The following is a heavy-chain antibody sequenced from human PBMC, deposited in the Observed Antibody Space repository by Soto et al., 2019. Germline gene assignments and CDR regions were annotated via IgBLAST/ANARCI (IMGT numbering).Heavy chain of an antibody. J-gene: IGHJ6*02. CDR1: GFTFSSYA. D-gene: IGHD3-9*01. Sequence: GGSLRLSCAASGFTFSSYAMRWVRQAPGKGLEYVSAISSNGGSTYYADSVKGRFTISRDNSKNTLYLQMGSLRAEDMAVYYCARGLRYFDWLCPMDVWGQGTTVTVSS. V-gene: IGHV3-64*02. CDR2: ISSNGGST. CDR3: ARGLRYFDWLCPMDV.